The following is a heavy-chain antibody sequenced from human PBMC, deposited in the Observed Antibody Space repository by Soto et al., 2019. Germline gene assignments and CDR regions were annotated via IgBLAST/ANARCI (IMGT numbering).Heavy chain of an antibody. CDR3: ARNQPQRYCSGGTCRPAYGMDV. J-gene: IGHJ6*02. Sequence: PXGTLSLTGTVSGGSISSDSFYGAWIRQPPGKGLEWIGIIYYSGDTYYNPSLAGRLTMSVDTSNQFSLTLRSVTAADTALYYCARNQPQRYCSGGTCRPAYGMDVWGQGTTVTVSS. CDR1: GGSISSDSFY. CDR2: IYYSGDT. V-gene: IGHV4-39*01. D-gene: IGHD2-15*01.